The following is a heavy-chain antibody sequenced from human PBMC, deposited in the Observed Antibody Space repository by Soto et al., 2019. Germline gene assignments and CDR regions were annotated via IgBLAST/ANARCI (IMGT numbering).Heavy chain of an antibody. J-gene: IGHJ4*02. CDR1: GGTFSSYS. Sequence: QVQLVQSGAEVKKPGSSVKVSCKASGGTFSSYSINWVRQAPGQGLEWMGVIIPIFGTANYAQEFQGRVTITADESTSTAYMELSSLRSEDTAVYYCARDGGRHSGGIDYWGQGTLVTVSS. D-gene: IGHD1-26*01. CDR3: ARDGGRHSGGIDY. CDR2: IIPIFGTA. V-gene: IGHV1-69*01.